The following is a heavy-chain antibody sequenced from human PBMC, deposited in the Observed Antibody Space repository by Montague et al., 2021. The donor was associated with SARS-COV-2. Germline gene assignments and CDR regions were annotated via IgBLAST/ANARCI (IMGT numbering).Heavy chain of an antibody. J-gene: IGHJ6*02. CDR2: IYYSGTT. V-gene: IGHV4-59*01. D-gene: IGHD4-23*01. CDR3: ARGGGNSADYYYYGMDV. CDR1: GGPISRYY. Sequence: SETLSLTCTVSGGPISRYYWTWIRQPPGKGLEWIGYIYYSGTTKCNPSLKSRVTISVDTSKNQFSLKLSSVSAADTAVYYCARGGGNSADYYYYGMDVWGQGTTVAVSS.